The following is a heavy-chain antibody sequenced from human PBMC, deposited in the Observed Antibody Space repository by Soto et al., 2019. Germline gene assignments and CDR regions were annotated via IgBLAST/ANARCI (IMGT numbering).Heavy chain of an antibody. Sequence: ASVKVSCKASGFSFTGYYIHWLRQAPGQGLEWTGWINAHSGGTEYAQKFQGRVTLTRDTSIATAYLTLTSLTSDDTALYYCAKDLTRQLAYWLDPWGQGTQVTVSS. V-gene: IGHV1-2*02. CDR1: GFSFTGYY. CDR2: INAHSGGT. J-gene: IGHJ5*02. CDR3: AKDLTRQLAYWLDP. D-gene: IGHD6-6*01.